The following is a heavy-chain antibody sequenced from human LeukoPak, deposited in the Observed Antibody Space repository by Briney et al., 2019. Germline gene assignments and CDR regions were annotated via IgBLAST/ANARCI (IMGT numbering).Heavy chain of an antibody. D-gene: IGHD6-13*01. CDR2: INSDGSSS. V-gene: IGHV3-74*01. CDR1: GFTFSSNW. J-gene: IGHJ4*02. CDR3: AKAGGSAWYEY. Sequence: GGSLRLSCAASGFTFSSNWMHWVRQGPGKGLVWVSRINSDGSSSNYADSVKGRFTISRDNAKNTLYLQMNSLRAEDTAVYYCAKAGGSAWYEYWGQGSLVTVSS.